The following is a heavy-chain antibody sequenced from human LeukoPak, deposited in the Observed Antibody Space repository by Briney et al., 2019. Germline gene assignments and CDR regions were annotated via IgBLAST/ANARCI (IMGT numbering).Heavy chain of an antibody. CDR1: GYTFTSYD. CDR3: ARGRPKYTGITMIVVAIKGVYYFDY. CDR2: MNPNSGNT. V-gene: IGHV1-8*01. Sequence: ASVTVSCKASGYTFTSYDINWVRQATGQGLEWMGWMNPNSGNTGYAQKFQGRVTMTRNTSISTAYMELSSLRSEDTAVYYCARGRPKYTGITMIVVAIKGVYYFDYWGQGTLVTVSS. J-gene: IGHJ4*02. D-gene: IGHD3-22*01.